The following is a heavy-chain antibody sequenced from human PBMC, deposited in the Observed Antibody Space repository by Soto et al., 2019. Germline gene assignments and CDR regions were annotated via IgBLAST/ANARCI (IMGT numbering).Heavy chain of an antibody. CDR1: GVSMSSGGYY. J-gene: IGHJ4*02. CDR2: IYYSGST. D-gene: IGHD3-10*01. CDR3: ASSFYGAGSYCLDY. Sequence: QVQLQESGPGQVKASQTLSLTCTVSGVSMSSGGYYWSWIRQHPGKCLEWLGYIYYSGSTYYNPSLKSRVIISVDTSKNQFSLKLSSVTAADTAVYYCASSFYGAGSYCLDYWGQGTLVTVSS. V-gene: IGHV4-31*03.